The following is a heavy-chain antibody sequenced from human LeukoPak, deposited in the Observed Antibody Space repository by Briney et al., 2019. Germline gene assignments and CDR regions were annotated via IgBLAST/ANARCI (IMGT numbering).Heavy chain of an antibody. Sequence: GESLRISCKGSGYSFTSYWISWVRQMPGKGLEWMGRIDPSDSYTNYSPSFQGHVTISADKSISTAYLQWSSLKASDTAMYYCARWIRHYYGSGSYPRQGFDYWGQGTLVTVSS. CDR2: IDPSDSYT. CDR1: GYSFTSYW. V-gene: IGHV5-10-1*01. D-gene: IGHD3-10*01. CDR3: ARWIRHYYGSGSYPRQGFDY. J-gene: IGHJ4*02.